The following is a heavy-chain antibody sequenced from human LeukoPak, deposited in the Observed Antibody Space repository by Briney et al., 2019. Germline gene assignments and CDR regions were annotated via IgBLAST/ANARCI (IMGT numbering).Heavy chain of an antibody. CDR2: ISGSGGST. V-gene: IGHV3-23*01. J-gene: IGHJ4*02. CDR1: GFTFSSYA. D-gene: IGHD3-10*01. CDR3: AKGHRITMVRGVRSDY. Sequence: PGGSLRLSCAASGFTFSSYAMSWVRQAPGKGLEWVSAISGSGGSTYYADSVKGRFTISRDNSKNTLYLQMNSLRAEDTAVYYCAKGHRITMVRGVRSDYWGQGTLVTVSS.